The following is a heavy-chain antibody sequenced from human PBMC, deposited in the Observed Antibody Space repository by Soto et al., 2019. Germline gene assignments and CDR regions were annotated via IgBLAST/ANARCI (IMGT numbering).Heavy chain of an antibody. D-gene: IGHD2-2*01. CDR3: ARGAIGYCSSTSCPHEYFQH. V-gene: IGHV1-69*06. CDR2: IIPIFGTA. J-gene: IGHJ1*01. Sequence: GASVKASCKASGGTFSSYAISWVRQAPGQGLEWLGGIIPIFGTANYAQKLQGRGTIPADKSTSTAYMERSSLSSEDTSVYYCARGAIGYCSSTSCPHEYFQHWGQGTLVTVSS. CDR1: GGTFSSYA.